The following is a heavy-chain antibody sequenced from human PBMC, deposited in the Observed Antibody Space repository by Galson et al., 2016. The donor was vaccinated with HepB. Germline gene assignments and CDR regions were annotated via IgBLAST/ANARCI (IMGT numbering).Heavy chain of an antibody. V-gene: IGHV3-53*01. Sequence: SLRLSCAASGFTVSSSYMNWVRRAPGKGLEWVSVIYSGGTAYFADSGGSTYYAYADSVKGRFTISRDKSKNTLYLQMNSLRTEDTAVYYCARVPGYYYGMDVWGRGTTVTFSS. J-gene: IGHJ6*02. CDR1: GFTVSSSY. CDR3: ARVPGYYYGMDV. CDR2: IYSGGTA.